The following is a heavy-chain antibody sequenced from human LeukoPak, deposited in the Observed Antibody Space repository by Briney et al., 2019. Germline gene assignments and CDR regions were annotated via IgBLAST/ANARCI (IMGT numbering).Heavy chain of an antibody. Sequence: GASVKVSCKASGYTFTRYYMHWVRQAPGQGLEWMGIINPNSGGTNYAQKFQGRVTMTRDTSISTAYMELSRLRSDDTAVYYCAREGTTVTTTWFDPWGQGTLVTVSS. D-gene: IGHD4-17*01. CDR2: INPNSGGT. CDR1: GYTFTRYY. J-gene: IGHJ5*02. V-gene: IGHV1-2*02. CDR3: AREGTTVTTTWFDP.